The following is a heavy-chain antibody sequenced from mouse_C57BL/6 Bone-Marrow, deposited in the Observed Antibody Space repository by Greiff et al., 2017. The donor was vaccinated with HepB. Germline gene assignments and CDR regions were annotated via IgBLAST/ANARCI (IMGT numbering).Heavy chain of an antibody. D-gene: IGHD3-1*01. CDR1: GFSFNTYA. J-gene: IGHJ4*01. V-gene: IGHV10-1*01. CDR3: GRHGPRAMDY. Sequence: EVQLVESGGGLVQPKGSLKLSCAASGFSFNTYAMNWVRQAPGKGLEWVARIRSKSNNYATYYADSVKDRFTISRDDSESMLYLQMNNLKTEDTAMYYCGRHGPRAMDYWGQGTSVTVSS. CDR2: IRSKSNNYAT.